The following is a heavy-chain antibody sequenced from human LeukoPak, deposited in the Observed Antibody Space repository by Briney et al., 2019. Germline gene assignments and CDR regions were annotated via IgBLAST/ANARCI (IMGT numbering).Heavy chain of an antibody. CDR1: GFTFSSYA. V-gene: IGHV3-30*04. CDR3: ATHCSSTSCYNHY. CDR2: ISYDGSNK. D-gene: IGHD2-2*02. J-gene: IGHJ4*02. Sequence: GRSLRLSCAASGFTFSSYAMHWVRQAPGKGLEWVAVISYDGSNKYYADSVKGRFTISRDNSKNTLYLQMNSLRAEDTAVYYCATHCSSTSCYNHYWGQGTLVTVSS.